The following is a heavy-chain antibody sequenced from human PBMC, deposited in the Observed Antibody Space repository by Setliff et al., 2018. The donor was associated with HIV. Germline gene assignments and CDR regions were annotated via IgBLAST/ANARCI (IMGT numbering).Heavy chain of an antibody. CDR3: ARDTGVNVAPDGRGYHTFDF. CDR2: IYHRGGT. J-gene: IGHJ3*01. D-gene: IGHD2-8*02. Sequence: SETLSLTCSVSGSSISSNSYWWAWIRQPPGKGLEYIGTIYHRGGTFNNPSLKSRVVTSVDTSKNQFSLKLTSVTAADTATYYCARDTGVNVAPDGRGYHTFDFWGRGTMVTVSS. V-gene: IGHV4-38-2*02. CDR1: GSSISSNSY.